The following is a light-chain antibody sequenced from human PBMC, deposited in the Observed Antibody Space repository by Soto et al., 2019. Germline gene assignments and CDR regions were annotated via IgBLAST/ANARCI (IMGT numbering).Light chain of an antibody. CDR3: QQSSQWPPIT. CDR2: DAY. Sequence: EFVLTQSPATLSGSPGERATLSCRASQSVGRYLAWYQQKPGQAPRLLIYDAYNRATGIPARFSGSGSGTDFTLTISSLEPEDFAVYYCQQSSQWPPITFGQGTRLEIK. CDR1: QSVGRY. J-gene: IGKJ5*01. V-gene: IGKV3-11*01.